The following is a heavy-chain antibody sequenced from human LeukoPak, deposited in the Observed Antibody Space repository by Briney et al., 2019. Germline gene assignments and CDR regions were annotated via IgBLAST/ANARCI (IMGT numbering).Heavy chain of an antibody. J-gene: IGHJ5*02. Sequence: SEALSLTCTVSGGSISYYYWSWIRQPPGKGLEWIGYIYYSGSTNYNPSLKSRVTISVDTSKNQFSLKLSSVTAADTAVYYCARLRRYSSSWYGSWFDPWGQGTLVTVSS. CDR2: IYYSGST. D-gene: IGHD6-13*01. CDR3: ARLRRYSSSWYGSWFDP. V-gene: IGHV4-59*01. CDR1: GGSISYYY.